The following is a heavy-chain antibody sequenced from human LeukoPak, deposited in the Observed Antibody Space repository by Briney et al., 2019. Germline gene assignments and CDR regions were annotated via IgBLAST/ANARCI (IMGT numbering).Heavy chain of an antibody. Sequence: GGSLRLSCVASGFTYRRYSMNWVRQAPGKGLEWVSAISGSGGSTYYADSVKGRFTISRDNSKNTLYLQMNSLRAEDTAVYYCAKSPSTTVTIFDYWGQGTLVTVSS. D-gene: IGHD4-17*01. CDR2: ISGSGGST. V-gene: IGHV3-23*01. CDR1: GFTYRRYS. J-gene: IGHJ4*02. CDR3: AKSPSTTVTIFDY.